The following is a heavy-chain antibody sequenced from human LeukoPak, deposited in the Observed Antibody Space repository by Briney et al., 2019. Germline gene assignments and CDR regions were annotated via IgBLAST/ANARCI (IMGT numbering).Heavy chain of an antibody. CDR1: GGSFSGYY. Sequence: SETLSLTCAVYGGSFSGYYWSWIRQPPGKGLEWIGEINHSGSTNYNPSLKSRVTISVDTSKNQFSLKLSSVTAADTAVYYCARGGAIFGVGHGWYFDYWGQGTLVTVSS. V-gene: IGHV4-34*01. J-gene: IGHJ4*02. CDR3: ARGGAIFGVGHGWYFDY. CDR2: INHSGST. D-gene: IGHD3-3*01.